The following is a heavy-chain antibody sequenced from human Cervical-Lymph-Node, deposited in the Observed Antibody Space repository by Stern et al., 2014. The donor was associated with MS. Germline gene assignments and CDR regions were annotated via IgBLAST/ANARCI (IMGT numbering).Heavy chain of an antibody. D-gene: IGHD6-19*01. CDR1: GFSLSTSGVG. Sequence: QVNLRESGPTLVKPTQTLTLTCTFSGFSLSTSGVGVGWIRQPPGKDLESSALIYWDDDKRYSPSLKSRLTITKDTSKNQVVLTMTNMDPVDTATYYCAHRRQWLLYEYFQHWGQGTLVTVSS. V-gene: IGHV2-5*02. CDR2: IYWDDDK. J-gene: IGHJ1*01. CDR3: AHRRQWLLYEYFQH.